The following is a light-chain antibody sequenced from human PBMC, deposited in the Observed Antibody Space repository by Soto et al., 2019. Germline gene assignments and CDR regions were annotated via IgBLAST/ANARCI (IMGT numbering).Light chain of an antibody. CDR1: SSNIGSNY. Sequence: QSVLTQPPSVSAAPGQKVTISCSGSSSNIGSNYVSWYQQLPGTAPKLLIYDDNKRPSGIPDRFSGSKSGTSATLGITGLQTGDEADYYCRTWDSSLSAGVFGGGTKLTVL. CDR3: RTWDSSLSAGV. V-gene: IGLV1-51*01. CDR2: DDN. J-gene: IGLJ2*01.